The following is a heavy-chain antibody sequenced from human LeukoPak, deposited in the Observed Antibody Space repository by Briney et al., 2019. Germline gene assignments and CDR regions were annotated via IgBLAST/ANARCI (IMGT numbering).Heavy chain of an antibody. J-gene: IGHJ4*02. Sequence: PGGSLRLSCAASGFTFSSYAMSWVRQAPGKGLEWVSAISGSGGSTYYADSVKGRFTISRDNSKNTLYLQMNSLRAEDTAVYYCARVPFPNYYGSGSYPPDYWGQGTLVTVSS. V-gene: IGHV3-23*01. D-gene: IGHD3-10*01. CDR2: ISGSGGST. CDR3: ARVPFPNYYGSGSYPPDY. CDR1: GFTFSSYA.